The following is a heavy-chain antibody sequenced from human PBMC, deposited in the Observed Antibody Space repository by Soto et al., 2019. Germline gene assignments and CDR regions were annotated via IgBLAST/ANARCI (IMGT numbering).Heavy chain of an antibody. CDR2: ISPYSGNT. V-gene: IGHV1-18*01. CDR3: ARDWSYPSGGIDY. D-gene: IGHD6-25*01. Sequence: QVQLVQSGPEVKKPGASMKVSCKASGYSFTNYGITWVRQAPGQGLECMGWISPYSGNTNSAQKFRGRVTLTTDTSTSTAYMELRSLTSADTAVYYCARDWSYPSGGIDYWGQGTLVTVSS. CDR1: GYSFTNYG. J-gene: IGHJ4*02.